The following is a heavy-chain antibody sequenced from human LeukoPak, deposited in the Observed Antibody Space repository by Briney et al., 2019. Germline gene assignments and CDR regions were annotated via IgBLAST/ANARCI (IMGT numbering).Heavy chain of an antibody. CDR1: GGSFSVYS. V-gene: IGHV1-69*10. J-gene: IGHJ4*02. CDR3: AKVGLVNSSGLPDY. Sequence: SVKVSCKASGGSFSVYSINWVRQAPRQGLEWVGGIIPILGRGKYAQDFQGRVTITADESTSTVYMELSSLRYEDTAVYYCAKVGLVNSSGLPDYRGEPSLVTVCS. CDR2: IIPILGRG. D-gene: IGHD6-6*01.